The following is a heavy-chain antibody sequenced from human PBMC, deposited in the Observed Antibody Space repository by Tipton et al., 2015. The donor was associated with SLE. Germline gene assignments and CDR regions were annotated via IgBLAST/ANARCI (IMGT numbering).Heavy chain of an antibody. J-gene: IGHJ6*02. Sequence: TLSLTCAVSGGSISSSNWWTWVRQPPGKGLEWIGQIYHSGTTNYNPSLESRVTISVDKSKKQFSLKLTSVTAADTAVYYCARLEWLLSKPYGMGVWGQGTTVTVS. D-gene: IGHD3-3*01. CDR2: IYHSGTT. CDR3: ARLEWLLSKPYGMGV. CDR1: GGSISSSNW. V-gene: IGHV4-4*02.